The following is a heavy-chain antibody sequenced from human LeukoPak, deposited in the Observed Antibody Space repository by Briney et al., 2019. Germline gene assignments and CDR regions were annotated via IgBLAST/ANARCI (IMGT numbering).Heavy chain of an antibody. D-gene: IGHD5-18*01. CDR3: ARGYGYSYVLDY. Sequence: GGSLRLSCSASGFTFSSYDMHWVRQPTGKGLEWVSTIGTAGDTYYPGSVKGRFTISRENAKNSLYLQMNSLRAGDTAVYYCARGYGYSYVLDYWGQGTLVTVSS. CDR1: GFTFSSYD. CDR2: IGTAGDT. V-gene: IGHV3-13*01. J-gene: IGHJ4*02.